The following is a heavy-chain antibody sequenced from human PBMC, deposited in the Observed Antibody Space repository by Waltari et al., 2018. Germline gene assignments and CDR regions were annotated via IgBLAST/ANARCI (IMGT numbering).Heavy chain of an antibody. Sequence: QVQLVQSGAEVKKPGASVKVSCKASGYTFTGYYMHWVRQAPGQGLEWMGWINPNSGGTNYAQKFQGRVTMTRDTSISTAYMELSRLRSDDTAVYYCARDTYGGNSYGDHAFDIWGQGTMVTVSS. CDR1: GYTFTGYY. J-gene: IGHJ3*02. CDR3: ARDTYGGNSYGDHAFDI. CDR2: INPNSGGT. V-gene: IGHV1-2*02. D-gene: IGHD4-17*01.